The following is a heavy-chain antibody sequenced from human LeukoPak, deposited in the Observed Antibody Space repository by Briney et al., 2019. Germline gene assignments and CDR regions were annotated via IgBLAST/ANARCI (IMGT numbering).Heavy chain of an antibody. D-gene: IGHD6-13*01. J-gene: IGHJ6*03. CDR3: ARGVEAAAGTLYNYYYMDV. Sequence: GGSLRLSCAASGFTFSSYGMHWVRQAPGKGLEWVAFIRYDGSNKYYADSVKGRFTISRDNAKNSLYLQMNSLRAEDTAVYYCARGVEAAAGTLYNYYYMDVWGKGTTVTVSS. CDR1: GFTFSSYG. V-gene: IGHV3-30*02. CDR2: IRYDGSNK.